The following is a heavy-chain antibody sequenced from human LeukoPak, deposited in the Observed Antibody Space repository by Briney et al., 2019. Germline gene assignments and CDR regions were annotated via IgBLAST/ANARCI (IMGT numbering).Heavy chain of an antibody. V-gene: IGHV1-8*03. CDR3: ARGSNSGSYLEY. CDR2: MDPNSGNT. J-gene: IGHJ4*02. Sequence: ASVKVSCKASGYTFTSYDINWVRQATGQGLEWMGWMDPNSGNTGYAQKFQGRVTITRNTSISTAYMELSSLRSEDTAVYYCARGSNSGSYLEYWGQGTLVTVSS. D-gene: IGHD1-26*01. CDR1: GYTFTSYD.